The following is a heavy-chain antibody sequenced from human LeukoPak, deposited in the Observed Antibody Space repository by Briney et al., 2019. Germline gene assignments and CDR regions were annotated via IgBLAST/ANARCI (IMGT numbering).Heavy chain of an antibody. CDR2: IYHSGST. J-gene: IGHJ5*02. CDR3: AREAGIAAAGYNWFDP. Sequence: SETLPLTCAVYGGSSSGYYWSWIRQPPGKGLEWIGGIYHSGSTYYNPSLRSRVTISVDTSKNRFSLKLSSVTAADTAVYYCAREAGIAAAGYNWFDPWGQGTLVTVSS. CDR1: GGSSSGYY. V-gene: IGHV4-34*01. D-gene: IGHD6-13*01.